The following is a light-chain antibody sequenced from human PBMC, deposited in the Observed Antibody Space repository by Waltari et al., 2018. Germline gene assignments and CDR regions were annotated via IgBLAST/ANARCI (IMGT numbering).Light chain of an antibody. CDR3: HQCSTWPPA. Sequence: SCRASQSVTTYLGWYQQKPGQAPRLLIYDASNRATSIPARFSGSGSGTDFTLTISSLEPDDFAVYYCHQCSTWPPAFGPGTKVDI. J-gene: IGKJ3*01. CDR1: QSVTTY. CDR2: DAS. V-gene: IGKV3-11*01.